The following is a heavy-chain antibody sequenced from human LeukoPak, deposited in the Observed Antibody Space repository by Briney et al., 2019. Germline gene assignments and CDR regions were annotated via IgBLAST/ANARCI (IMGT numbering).Heavy chain of an antibody. Sequence: GGSLRLSCAASGFTFSSYWMSWVRQCPGKGLEWVANIKQDGSEKYYVDSVKGRFTISRDNAKNSLYLQTSSLRAEDTAVHSCARDVGVTRRELPGLDYGGQGTLVTVS. D-gene: IGHD3-10*01. J-gene: IGHJ4*02. CDR3: ARDVGVTRRELPGLDY. V-gene: IGHV3-7*01. CDR2: IKQDGSEK. CDR1: GFTFSSYW.